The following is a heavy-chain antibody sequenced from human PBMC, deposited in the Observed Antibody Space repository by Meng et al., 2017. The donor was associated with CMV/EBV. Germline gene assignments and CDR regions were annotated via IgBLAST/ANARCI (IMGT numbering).Heavy chain of an antibody. CDR1: GFTFSDYY. CDR2: ISSSGSTI. J-gene: IGHJ5*02. V-gene: IGHV3-11*01. Sequence: GESLKISCAASGFTFSDYYMSWIRQAPGKGLEWVSYISSSGSTIYYADSVKGRFTISRDNAKNSLYLQMNSLRAEDTAVYYCARTGNYYDSSGYYRPFDPWGQGTLVTVS. D-gene: IGHD3-22*01. CDR3: ARTGNYYDSSGYYRPFDP.